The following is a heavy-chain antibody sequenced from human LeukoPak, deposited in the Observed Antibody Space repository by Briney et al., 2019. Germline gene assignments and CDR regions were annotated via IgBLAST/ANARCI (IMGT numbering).Heavy chain of an antibody. D-gene: IGHD5-18*01. V-gene: IGHV6-1*01. Sequence: SQTFSLTCAISGDSVSTNTVAWNWIRRSPSRGLEWLGRTYYRSKWYNDYAVCVKDRVTIEPDTSKNQFSLHLNSVTPEDTAVYYCARYTSVTFDYWGQGTLVTVSS. CDR2: TYYRSKWYN. CDR1: GDSVSTNTVA. CDR3: ARYTSVTFDY. J-gene: IGHJ4*02.